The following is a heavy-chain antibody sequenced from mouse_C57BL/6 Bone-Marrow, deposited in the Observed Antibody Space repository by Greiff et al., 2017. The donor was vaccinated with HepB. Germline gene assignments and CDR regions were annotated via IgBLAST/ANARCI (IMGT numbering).Heavy chain of an antibody. CDR2: IDPENGDT. Sequence: EVQVVESGAELVRPGASVKLSCTASGFNIKDDYMHWVKQRPEQGLEWIGWIDPENGDTEYASKFQGKATITADTSSNTAYLQLSSLTSEDTAVYYCTTWLPYPFAYWGQGTLVTVSA. D-gene: IGHD5-1*01. V-gene: IGHV14-4*01. CDR3: TTWLPYPFAY. CDR1: GFNIKDDY. J-gene: IGHJ3*01.